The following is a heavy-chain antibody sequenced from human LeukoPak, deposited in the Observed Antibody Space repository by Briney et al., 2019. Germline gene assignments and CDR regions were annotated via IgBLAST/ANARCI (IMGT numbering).Heavy chain of an antibody. CDR2: IRSSGSPI. J-gene: IGHJ4*02. CDR1: GFTFSRYR. V-gene: IGHV3-48*02. Sequence: GGSLRLSCAASGFTFSRYRMNWVRQAPGKGLEWVAYIRSSGSPIYYADSVKGRFTISRDNAKNSLYLQMNSLRDEDTAVYYCVRDPDALDFWGQGTPVTVSS. CDR3: VRDPDALDF.